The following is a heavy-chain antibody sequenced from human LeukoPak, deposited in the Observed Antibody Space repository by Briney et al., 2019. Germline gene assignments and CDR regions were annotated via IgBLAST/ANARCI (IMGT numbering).Heavy chain of an antibody. CDR1: GFIFSSYA. V-gene: IGHV3-30*01. J-gene: IGHJ4*02. CDR3: AREERTFGVVIDY. D-gene: IGHD3-3*01. CDR2: ISYDGSNK. Sequence: GGSLRLSCAASGFIFSSYAIHWVRQAPGKGLEWVAVISYDGSNKYYADSVKGRFTISRDNSKNTLYLQMNSLRAEDTAVYYCAREERTFGVVIDYWGQGTLVTVSS.